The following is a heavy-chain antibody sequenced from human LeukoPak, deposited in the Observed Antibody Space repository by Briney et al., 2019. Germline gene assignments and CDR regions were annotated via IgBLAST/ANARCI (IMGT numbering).Heavy chain of an antibody. CDR1: GFTFSSYS. D-gene: IGHD3-10*01. CDR3: ARDVYYGSGTFGY. V-gene: IGHV3-48*02. Sequence: GGSLRLSCAASGFTFSSYSMNWVRQAPGKGLEWVSHITASGTAMFYADSVKGRFTISRDNAKNSLYLQMNSLRDEDTAVYYCARDVYYGSGTFGYWGQGTLVTVSS. J-gene: IGHJ4*02. CDR2: ITASGTAM.